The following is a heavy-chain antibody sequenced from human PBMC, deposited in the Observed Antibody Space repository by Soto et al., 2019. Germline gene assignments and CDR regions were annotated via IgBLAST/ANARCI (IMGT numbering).Heavy chain of an antibody. J-gene: IGHJ4*02. CDR1: GFTFSDYY. CDR3: ARDRDRTSSWSFDY. Sequence: GGSLRLSCAASGFTFSDYYMTWIRQAPGEGLEWVSYISTTSDYTNYADSVKGRFTISRDNAKNSLYLQMNSLRAEDTAVYYCARDRDRTSSWSFDYWGQGTLVTVSS. D-gene: IGHD6-13*01. V-gene: IGHV3-11*06. CDR2: ISTTSDYT.